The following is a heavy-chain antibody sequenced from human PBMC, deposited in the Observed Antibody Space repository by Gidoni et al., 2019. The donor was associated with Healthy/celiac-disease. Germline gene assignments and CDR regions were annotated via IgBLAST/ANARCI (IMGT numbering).Heavy chain of an antibody. CDR1: GYSISSGYY. CDR2: IYHSGST. J-gene: IGHJ4*02. V-gene: IGHV4-38-2*02. Sequence: QVQLQESGPRLVKPSETLSLTCTVSGYSISSGYYWGWIRQPPGKGLEWIGSIYHSGSTYYNPSLKSRVTISVDTSKNQSALKLSSVTAADTAVYYCANGDYDIHFDYGGQGTLVTVSS. D-gene: IGHD4-17*01. CDR3: ANGDYDIHFDY.